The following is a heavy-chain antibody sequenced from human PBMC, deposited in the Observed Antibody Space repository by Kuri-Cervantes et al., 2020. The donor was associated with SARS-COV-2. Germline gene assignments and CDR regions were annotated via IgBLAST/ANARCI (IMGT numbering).Heavy chain of an antibody. Sequence: GESLKISCAASGFTFSSYSMNWVRQAPGKGLEWVSSISSSSSYIYYADSVKGRFTISRDNAKNSLYLQMNSLRAEDTAVYYCARFPLIWSGYYSNWGYFDYWGQGTLVTVSS. D-gene: IGHD3-3*01. CDR3: ARFPLIWSGYYSNWGYFDY. V-gene: IGHV3-21*01. CDR1: GFTFSSYS. CDR2: ISSSSSYI. J-gene: IGHJ4*02.